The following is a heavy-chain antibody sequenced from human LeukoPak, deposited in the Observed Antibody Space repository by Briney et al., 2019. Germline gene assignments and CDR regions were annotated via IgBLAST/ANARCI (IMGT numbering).Heavy chain of an antibody. CDR1: GFTFSSYA. J-gene: IGHJ3*02. Sequence: GGSLRLSCAASGFTFSSYAMSWLRQAPQKGLEWVSAISGSGGSTYYADSVKGRFTISRDNSKNTLYLQMNSLRAEDTAVYYCAKGWITIFGVGIGAFDIWGQGTMVTVSS. CDR2: ISGSGGST. V-gene: IGHV3-23*01. D-gene: IGHD3-3*01. CDR3: AKGWITIFGVGIGAFDI.